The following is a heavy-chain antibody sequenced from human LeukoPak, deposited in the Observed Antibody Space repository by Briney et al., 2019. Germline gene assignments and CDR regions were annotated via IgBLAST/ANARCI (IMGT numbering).Heavy chain of an antibody. CDR2: INPNSGDT. CDR3: ARASGGGQTSFDF. CDR1: GYRFTAYS. Sequence: ASVKVSCKASGYRFTAYSMHWVRQAPGLGLEWMGWINPNSGDTKSAQNFQARVTMTRDTSISTVYLELSSLRSDETAVFYCARASGGGQTSFDFWGQGTVVTVSS. D-gene: IGHD3-16*01. J-gene: IGHJ3*01. V-gene: IGHV1-2*02.